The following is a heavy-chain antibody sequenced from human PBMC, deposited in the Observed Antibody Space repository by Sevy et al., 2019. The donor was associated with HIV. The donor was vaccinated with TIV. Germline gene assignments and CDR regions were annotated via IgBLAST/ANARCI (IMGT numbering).Heavy chain of an antibody. Sequence: GGSLRLSCAVSGFTFSTYAMSWVGQAPGKGLEWVSAISGSGGSSTYYADSVKGRFTISRDNSKNTLYLQMNSLRAEDTAVYYCAKDRDFWRAACYFDYWGQGTLVTVSS. D-gene: IGHD3-3*01. CDR3: AKDRDFWRAACYFDY. V-gene: IGHV3-23*01. CDR2: ISGSGGSST. CDR1: GFTFSTYA. J-gene: IGHJ4*02.